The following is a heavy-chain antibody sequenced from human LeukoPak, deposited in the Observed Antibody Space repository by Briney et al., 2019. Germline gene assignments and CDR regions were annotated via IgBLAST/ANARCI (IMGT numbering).Heavy chain of an antibody. CDR1: GGTFSSYA. V-gene: IGHV1-69*13. CDR2: IIPIFGTA. Sequence: SVKVSCKASGGTFSSYAISWVRQAPGQGLEWMGGIIPIFGTANYAQKFQGRVTITADESTSTAYMELSSLRSEDTAVYYCASTINYYDSSGYYDYWGQGTLVTVSS. D-gene: IGHD3-22*01. CDR3: ASTINYYDSSGYYDY. J-gene: IGHJ4*02.